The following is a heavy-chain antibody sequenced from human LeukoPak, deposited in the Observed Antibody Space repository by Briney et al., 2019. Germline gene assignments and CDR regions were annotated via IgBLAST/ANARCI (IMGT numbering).Heavy chain of an antibody. D-gene: IGHD5-24*01. V-gene: IGHV3-15*05. CDR2: IKSKTDGGTT. CDR1: GFTFSSYS. J-gene: IGHJ3*02. Sequence: PGGSLRLSCAASGFTFSSYSMNWVRQAPGEGLEWVGRIKSKTDGGTTDYAAPVKGRFTISRDNAKNSLYLQMNSLRAEDTALYYCAKSCRDGYTWLCAFDIWGQGTMVTVSS. CDR3: AKSCRDGYTWLCAFDI.